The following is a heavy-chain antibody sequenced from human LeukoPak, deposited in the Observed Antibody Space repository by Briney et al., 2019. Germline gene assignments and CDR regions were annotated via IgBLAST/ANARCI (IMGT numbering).Heavy chain of an antibody. D-gene: IGHD2-2*03. Sequence: PSETLSLTCGVTGGSFSTHFWAWIRQSPARGLEWIGEINQSGDTDYNPSLKRRVKISIDVSRSQFSLTLTSVTAADTAMYYCARVLGIAVVAGATEDNYFDSWLQGALVTVSS. CDR1: GGSFSTHF. CDR3: ARVLGIAVVAGATEDNYFDS. V-gene: IGHV4-34*01. J-gene: IGHJ4*02. CDR2: INQSGDT.